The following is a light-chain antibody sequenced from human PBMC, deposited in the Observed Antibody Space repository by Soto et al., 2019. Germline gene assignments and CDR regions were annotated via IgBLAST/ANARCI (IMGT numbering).Light chain of an antibody. CDR3: QQYNFWPPLT. J-gene: IGKJ4*01. V-gene: IGKV3-15*01. CDR2: DAS. CDR1: QRVNSN. Sequence: EIVMTQSPASLSVSPGEGDTLSWRASQRVNSNLAWYRQKRGQAPRLLISDASTRATDVPARFSGSGSGTEFTLTISSRQSEDSGIYYCQQYNFWPPLTFGGGTKVEIK.